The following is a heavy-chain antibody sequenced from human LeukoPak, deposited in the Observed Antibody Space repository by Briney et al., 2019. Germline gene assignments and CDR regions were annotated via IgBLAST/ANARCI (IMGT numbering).Heavy chain of an antibody. Sequence: GGSLRLSCAAPGFTFSSYAMSWVRQAPGKGLEWVSVIYSGGSTYYADSVKGRFTISRDNSKNTLYLQMNSLRAEDTAVYYCARDPGGDWGQGTLVTVSS. CDR1: GFTFSSYA. J-gene: IGHJ4*02. CDR2: IYSGGST. D-gene: IGHD3-10*01. V-gene: IGHV3-66*01. CDR3: ARDPGGD.